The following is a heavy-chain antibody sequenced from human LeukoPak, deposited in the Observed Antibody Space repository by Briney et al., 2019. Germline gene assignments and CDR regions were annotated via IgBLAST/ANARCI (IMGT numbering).Heavy chain of an antibody. CDR2: IKSDGSST. V-gene: IGHV3-74*01. Sequence: GGSLRLSCAASGFTFSSYWMHWVRQAPGKGLVWVSRIKSDGSSTNYADSVKGRFTISRDNAKNTLHLQMNSLRAEDTAVYYCARGAYDAYYLDYWGQGTLVTVSS. CDR3: ARGAYDAYYLDY. J-gene: IGHJ4*02. D-gene: IGHD1-26*01. CDR1: GFTFSSYW.